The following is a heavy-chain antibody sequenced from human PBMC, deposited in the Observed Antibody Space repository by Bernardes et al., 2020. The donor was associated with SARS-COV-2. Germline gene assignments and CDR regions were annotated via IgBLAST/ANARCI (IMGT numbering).Heavy chain of an antibody. D-gene: IGHD6-13*01. CDR2: INHSGST. CDR3: ARGLPSSSWYYYYYGMDV. Sequence: SETLSLTCAVYGGSFSGYYWSWIRQPPGKGLEWIGEINHSGSTNYNPSLKSRVTISVDTSKNQFSLKLSSVTAADTAVYYCARGLPSSSWYYYYYGMDVWGKGTTVTVSS. CDR1: GGSFSGYY. V-gene: IGHV4-34*01. J-gene: IGHJ6*04.